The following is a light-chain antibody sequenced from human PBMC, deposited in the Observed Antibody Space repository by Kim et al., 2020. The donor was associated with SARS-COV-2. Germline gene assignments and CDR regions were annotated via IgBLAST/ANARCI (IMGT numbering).Light chain of an antibody. CDR3: QQRNGWPLT. Sequence: EIVLTQSPATLSLSPGEGDTLSCRASQSVSSYLAWYQQKPGQAPRLLIYDASNRATGIPARFSGSGSGTDFTLTISSLEPEDFAVYYCQQRNGWPLTFGGGTKVDIK. V-gene: IGKV3-11*01. J-gene: IGKJ4*01. CDR1: QSVSSY. CDR2: DAS.